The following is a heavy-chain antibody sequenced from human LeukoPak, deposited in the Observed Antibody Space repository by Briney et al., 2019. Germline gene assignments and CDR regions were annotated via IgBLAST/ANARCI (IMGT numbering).Heavy chain of an antibody. CDR2: ISGNGNA. J-gene: IGHJ4*02. CDR1: GFTLSSYA. D-gene: IGHD1-26*01. CDR3: AKRGAEVGTTVAPGDY. Sequence: AGGSLRLSCAPSGFTLSSYAMNWVRQAPGKGLEWVSAISGNGNAYYADSVKGRFTISRDNSKNTLYLQMNSLRAEDTAVYYCAKRGAEVGTTVAPGDYWGQGTLLTVSS. V-gene: IGHV3-23*01.